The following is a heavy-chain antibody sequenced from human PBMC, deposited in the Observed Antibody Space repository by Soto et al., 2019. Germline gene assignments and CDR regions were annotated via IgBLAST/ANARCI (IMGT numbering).Heavy chain of an antibody. CDR2: ISTYTGNT. D-gene: IGHD3-10*01. CDR1: GYTFSSYD. J-gene: IGHJ6*02. CDR3: ARGGGSGPYGMDV. Sequence: QVQLVQSGAEVREPGASVKVSCKASGYTFSSYDITWVRQAPGQGLEWMGWISTYTGNTNYAQKLQGRVTMTTDTSTNTAYRDRRSLRSDDTAVYYCARGGGSGPYGMDVWGQGTTVTVSS. V-gene: IGHV1-18*01.